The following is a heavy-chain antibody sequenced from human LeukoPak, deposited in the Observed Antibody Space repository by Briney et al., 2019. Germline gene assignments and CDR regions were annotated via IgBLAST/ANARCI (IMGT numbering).Heavy chain of an antibody. CDR2: IYSSGST. Sequence: GGSLRLSCAASGFTVSSNYMSWVRQAPGKGLEWVSVIYSSGSTYYADSVKGRFTISRDNSKNTLYLQMNSLRAEDTAVYYCARGYGDYPYYFDYWGQGTLVTVSS. J-gene: IGHJ4*02. V-gene: IGHV3-53*01. CDR1: GFTVSSNY. CDR3: ARGYGDYPYYFDY. D-gene: IGHD4-17*01.